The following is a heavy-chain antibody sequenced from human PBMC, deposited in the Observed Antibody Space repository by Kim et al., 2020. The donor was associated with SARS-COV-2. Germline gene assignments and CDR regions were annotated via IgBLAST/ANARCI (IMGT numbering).Heavy chain of an antibody. CDR3: ARVSSVGVDTAMDLYYYYYGMDV. Sequence: QTLSLTCAISGDSVSSNSAAWNWIRQSPSRGLEWLGRTYYRSKWYNDYAVSVKSRITINPDTSKNQFSLQLNSVTPEDTAVYYCARVSSVGVDTAMDLYYYYYGMDVWGQGTTVTVSS. V-gene: IGHV6-1*01. CDR2: TYYRSKWYN. CDR1: GDSVSSNSAA. D-gene: IGHD5-18*01. J-gene: IGHJ6*02.